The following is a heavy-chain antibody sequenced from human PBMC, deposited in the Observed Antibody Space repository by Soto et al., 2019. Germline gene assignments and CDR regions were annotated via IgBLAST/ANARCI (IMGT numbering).Heavy chain of an antibody. J-gene: IGHJ6*03. Sequence: GGSLRLSCAASGFTFDDYAMHWVRQAPGKGLEWVSGISWNSGSIGYADSVKGRFTISRGNAKNSLYLQMNSLRAEDTALYYCAKTSSVTARPFYYYYYMDVWGKGTTVTVSS. D-gene: IGHD6-6*01. CDR3: AKTSSVTARPFYYYYYMDV. CDR2: ISWNSGSI. CDR1: GFTFDDYA. V-gene: IGHV3-9*01.